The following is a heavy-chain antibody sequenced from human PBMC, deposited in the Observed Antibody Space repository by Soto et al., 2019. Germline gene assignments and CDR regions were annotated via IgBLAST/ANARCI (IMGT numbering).Heavy chain of an antibody. CDR2: ISYDGSNK. CDR3: ARGAGITMIVVVIDYLVQFDY. J-gene: IGHJ4*02. CDR1: GFTFSSYA. V-gene: IGHV3-30-3*01. Sequence: GGSLRLSCAASGFTFSSYAMHWVRQAPGKGLEWVAVISYDGSNKYYADSVKGRFTISRDNSKNTLYLQMNSLRAEDTAVYYCARGAGITMIVVVIDYLVQFDYWGQGTLVTVSS. D-gene: IGHD3-22*01.